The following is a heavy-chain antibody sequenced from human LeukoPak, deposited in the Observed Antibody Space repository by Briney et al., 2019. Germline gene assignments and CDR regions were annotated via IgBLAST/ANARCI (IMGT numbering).Heavy chain of an antibody. D-gene: IGHD3-3*01. Sequence: PSETLSLTCTVSGDSISSYYWSWIRQPPGKGPECIGYIYYSGSTNYNPSLKSRVTISVDTSKNQFSLKLSSVTAADTAVYYCARCGPDYWSGYARIDHWGQGTLVTVSS. CDR2: IYYSGST. CDR1: GDSISSYY. CDR3: ARCGPDYWSGYARIDH. J-gene: IGHJ4*02. V-gene: IGHV4-59*01.